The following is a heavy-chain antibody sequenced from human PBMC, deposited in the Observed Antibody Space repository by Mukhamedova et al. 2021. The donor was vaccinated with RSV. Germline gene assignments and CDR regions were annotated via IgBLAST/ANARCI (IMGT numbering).Heavy chain of an antibody. CDR2: IYHSGST. Sequence: GWIGEIYHSGSTNYNPSLKSRVTISVDKSKNQFSLKLSSETAADTAVYFCARDVREWPYYYYYMDLWGKGTTVTVSS. J-gene: IGHJ6*03. CDR3: ARDVREWPYYYYYMDL. V-gene: IGHV4-4*01. D-gene: IGHD3-3*01.